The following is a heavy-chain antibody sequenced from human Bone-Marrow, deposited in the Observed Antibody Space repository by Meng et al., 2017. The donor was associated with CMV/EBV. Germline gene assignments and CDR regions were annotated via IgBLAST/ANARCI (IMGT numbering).Heavy chain of an antibody. CDR3: ARDGFVVGADYVDY. D-gene: IGHD1-26*01. CDR2: ISSSSSTI. CDR1: GFTFSDYS. V-gene: IGHV3-48*04. J-gene: IGHJ4*02. Sequence: GESLKISCAASGFTFSDYSMNWVRQAPGKGLEWVSYISSSSSTIYYANSVKGRFTFSRDNAKNSLYLQMNSLRAEDTAVYYCARDGFVVGADYVDYWGQGTLFTVSS.